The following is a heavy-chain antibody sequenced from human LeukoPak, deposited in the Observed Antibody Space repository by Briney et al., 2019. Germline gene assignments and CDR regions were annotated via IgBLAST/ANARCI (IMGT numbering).Heavy chain of an antibody. D-gene: IGHD3-10*01. Sequence: ASVKVSCKASSYTFTSYGISWVRQAPGQGLEWMGWISAYNGNTNYAQKLQGRATMTTDTSTSTAYMELRSLRSDDTAVYYCARDRRSGSYSSEFDYWGQGTLVTVSS. V-gene: IGHV1-18*01. J-gene: IGHJ4*02. CDR2: ISAYNGNT. CDR3: ARDRRSGSYSSEFDY. CDR1: SYTFTSYG.